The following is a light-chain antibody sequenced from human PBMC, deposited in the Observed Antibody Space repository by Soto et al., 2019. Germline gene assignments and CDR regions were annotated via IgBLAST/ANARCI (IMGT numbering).Light chain of an antibody. CDR1: SSNIGSNT. J-gene: IGLJ3*02. V-gene: IGLV1-44*01. Sequence: QSVLTQPPSASGTPGQRVTISCSGGSSNIGSNTVNWYQQIPGTAPKLLIYTHNLRPSGVRDRFSGSKSGTSASLAISGLQSDDEADYYCASWDDSLNGLVFGGGTKLTVL. CDR3: ASWDDSLNGLV. CDR2: THN.